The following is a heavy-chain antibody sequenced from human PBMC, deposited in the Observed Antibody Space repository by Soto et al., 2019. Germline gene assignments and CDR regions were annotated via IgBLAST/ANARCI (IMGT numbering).Heavy chain of an antibody. V-gene: IGHV1-69*13. CDR1: GGTFSSYA. CDR2: IIPIFGTA. CDR3: ARWDSYGYDY. D-gene: IGHD5-18*01. J-gene: IGHJ4*02. Sequence: VASVKVSCKASGGTFSSYAISWVRQAPGQGLEWMGGIIPIFGTANYAQKFQGRVTITADESTSTAYMELSSLRSEDTAVYYCARWDSYGYDYWGQGTLVTVSS.